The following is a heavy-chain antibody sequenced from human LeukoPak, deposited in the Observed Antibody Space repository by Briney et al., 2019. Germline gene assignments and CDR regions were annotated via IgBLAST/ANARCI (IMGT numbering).Heavy chain of an antibody. CDR1: GGSFSGYY. V-gene: IGHV4-34*01. CDR2: INHSGST. Sequence: SETLSLTCAVSGGSFSGYYWSWIRQPPGKGLEWIGEINHSGSTNYNPSLKSRVTISVDTSKTHFSLKLSSVTAADTAVYYCARGGCSSTSCYAFDYWGQGTLVTVSS. D-gene: IGHD2-2*01. J-gene: IGHJ4*02. CDR3: ARGGCSSTSCYAFDY.